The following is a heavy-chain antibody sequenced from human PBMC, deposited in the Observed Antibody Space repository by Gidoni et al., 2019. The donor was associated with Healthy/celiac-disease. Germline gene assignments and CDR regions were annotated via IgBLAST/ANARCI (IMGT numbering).Heavy chain of an antibody. J-gene: IGHJ4*02. CDR1: GGCIGRGSYD. V-gene: IGHV4-39*01. CDR2: IYYSGST. CDR3: ARHYGRSGYCSGGCCSSFDY. D-gene: IGHD2-15*01. Sequence: QLQLQESGTGLETPSESLSLTCPVCGGCIGRGSYDWGWIRQPPGKGLEWIGSIYYSGSTYYNPSLKSRVTISVDTSKNQFALKLSSVTAADTAVYYCARHYGRSGYCSGGCCSSFDYWGQGTLVTVSS.